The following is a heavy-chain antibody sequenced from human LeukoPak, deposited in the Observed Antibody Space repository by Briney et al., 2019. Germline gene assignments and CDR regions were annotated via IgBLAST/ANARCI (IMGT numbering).Heavy chain of an antibody. CDR1: GFTFSSYS. D-gene: IGHD4-23*01. Sequence: PGGSLRLSCAASGFTFSSYSMNWVRQAPGKGLEWVSSISSSSSYIYYADSVKGRFTISRDNAKNSLYLQMNSLRAEDTAVYYCAISLYGVNYGDAFDIWGQGTMVTVSS. V-gene: IGHV3-21*01. J-gene: IGHJ3*02. CDR3: AISLYGVNYGDAFDI. CDR2: ISSSSSYI.